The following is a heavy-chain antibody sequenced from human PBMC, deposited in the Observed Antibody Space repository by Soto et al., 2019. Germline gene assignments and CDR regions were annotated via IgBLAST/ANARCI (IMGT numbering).Heavy chain of an antibody. Sequence: GGSLRLSCAASGFTFSSHWMSRVRQAPGKGLEWVANIKQDGSEKYYVDSVKGRFTISRDNAKNSLYLQMNSLRAEDTAVYYCARVIRGYSYGFTHWFDPWGQGTLVTVSS. CDR2: IKQDGSEK. D-gene: IGHD5-18*01. CDR1: GFTFSSHW. J-gene: IGHJ5*02. V-gene: IGHV3-7*01. CDR3: ARVIRGYSYGFTHWFDP.